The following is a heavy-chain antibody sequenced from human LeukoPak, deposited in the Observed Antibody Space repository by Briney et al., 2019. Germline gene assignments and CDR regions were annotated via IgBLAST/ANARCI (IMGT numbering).Heavy chain of an antibody. CDR3: ARDSYYDSSGYPTGGDDY. Sequence: GGSLRLSCAASGFTFSTYSMNWVRQAPGKGLEWVSSISSNNRYIYYADSVKGRFTISRDNAKNSLYLQMNSLRAEDTAVYYCARDSYYDSSGYPTGGDDYWGQGTLVTVSS. V-gene: IGHV3-21*01. CDR1: GFTFSTYS. J-gene: IGHJ4*02. CDR2: ISSNNRYI. D-gene: IGHD3-22*01.